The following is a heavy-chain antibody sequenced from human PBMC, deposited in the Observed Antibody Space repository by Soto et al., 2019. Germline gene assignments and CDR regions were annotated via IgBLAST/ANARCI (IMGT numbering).Heavy chain of an antibody. D-gene: IGHD2-15*01. CDR1: GFTFSVYA. CDR3: ASAPFGGFTC. V-gene: IGHV3-23*01. Sequence: EVRLLESGGGLVQPGGSLRLSRAASGFTFSVYAMSWVRQAPGKGLEWVSGISGSGDSTHYADSVKGRFTVSRDNFNSMLYLQTDSLRAEDTAIYYCASAPFGGFTCWGQGTLVTVSS. CDR2: ISGSGDST. J-gene: IGHJ4*02.